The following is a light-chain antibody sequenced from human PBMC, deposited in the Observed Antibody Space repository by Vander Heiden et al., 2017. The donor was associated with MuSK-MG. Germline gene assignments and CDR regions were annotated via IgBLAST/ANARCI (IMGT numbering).Light chain of an antibody. Sequence: DIVMTQSPLSLPVTPGEPASISCRSSQSLLHSNGYKYLDWYLQKPGQSPQLLIYLGSNRASGVPDRFSGSGSGTDFTLKISRVEAEDVGVYYCRQALQTLITFGQGTRLEIK. CDR3: RQALQTLIT. V-gene: IGKV2-28*01. CDR2: LGS. J-gene: IGKJ5*01. CDR1: QSLLHSNGYKY.